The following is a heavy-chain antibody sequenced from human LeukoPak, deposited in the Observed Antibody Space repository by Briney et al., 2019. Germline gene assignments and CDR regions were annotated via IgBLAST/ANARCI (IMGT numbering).Heavy chain of an antibody. Sequence: ASVKVSCKASGYTFAGYYIHWVRRAPGQGLEWLGWINPEKGDTKSAQKFRDRVIMTTDTSLATAYMEVINLSSDDTAVYYCTRSPWDCSSGSCYSNMNFDYWGQGSLVTVSS. J-gene: IGHJ4*02. D-gene: IGHD2-15*01. CDR2: INPEKGDT. CDR3: TRSPWDCSSGSCYSNMNFDY. CDR1: GYTFAGYY. V-gene: IGHV1-2*02.